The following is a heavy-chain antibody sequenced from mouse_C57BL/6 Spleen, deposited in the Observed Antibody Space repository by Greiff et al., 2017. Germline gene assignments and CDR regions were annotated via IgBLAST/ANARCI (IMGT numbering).Heavy chain of an antibody. D-gene: IGHD1-1*01. V-gene: IGHV1-55*01. CDR2: IYPGSGST. CDR3: AREHYGSSVGDY. J-gene: IGHJ2*01. Sequence: QVQLQQPGAELVKPGASVKMSCKASGYTFTSYWITWVKQRPGQGLEWIGDIYPGSGSTNYNEKFKSKATLTVDTSSSTAYMQLSSLTSEDSAVYYCAREHYGSSVGDYWGQGTTLTVSS. CDR1: GYTFTSYW.